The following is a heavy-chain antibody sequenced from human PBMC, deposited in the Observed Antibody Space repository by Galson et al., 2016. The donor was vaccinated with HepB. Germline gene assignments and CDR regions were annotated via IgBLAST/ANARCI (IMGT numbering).Heavy chain of an antibody. CDR3: AREIHHSFYFDY. D-gene: IGHD1-14*01. CDR2: IKPSGGNT. J-gene: IGHJ4*02. V-gene: IGHV1-46*02. Sequence: SVKVSCKASGYTFNTYNMHWVRQAPGQGLEWMGIIKPSGGNTIYAQKFQDRITMTRDTSTSTVYMELISLRSEDTAVYYCAREIHHSFYFDYWGQGTLLTVSS. CDR1: GYTFNTYN.